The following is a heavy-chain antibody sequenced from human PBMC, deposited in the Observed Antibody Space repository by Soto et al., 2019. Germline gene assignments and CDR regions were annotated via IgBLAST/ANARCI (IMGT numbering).Heavy chain of an antibody. J-gene: IGHJ6*02. V-gene: IGHV4-61*01. CDR1: GGSVSSGSDY. CDR2: IYYSGSI. Sequence: SETLSLTCTVSGGSVSSGSDYWSWIRQPPGKGLEWIGNIYYSGSIKYNPSLKSRVTISVDTSKKQFSLKLSSVTAADTAVYYCAKEKVIIGRDGTHYFYGMDVWGQGTTVTVSS. D-gene: IGHD3-10*01. CDR3: AKEKVIIGRDGTHYFYGMDV.